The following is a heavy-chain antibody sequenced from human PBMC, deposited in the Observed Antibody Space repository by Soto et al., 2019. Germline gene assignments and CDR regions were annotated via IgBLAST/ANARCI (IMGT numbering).Heavy chain of an antibody. CDR2: IKSKTDGGTT. CDR3: CSQWEQGYCSGGSCYSVYYYYYGMDV. CDR1: GFTFSNAW. Sequence: EVQLVESGGGLVKPGGSLRLSCAASGFTFSNAWMNWVRQAPGKGLEWVGRIKSKTDGGTTDYAAPVKGRFTISRDDSKNTLYLQMNSLKTEDTAVYYCCSQWEQGYCSGGSCYSVYYYYYGMDVWGQGTTVNVSS. D-gene: IGHD2-15*01. V-gene: IGHV3-15*07. J-gene: IGHJ6*02.